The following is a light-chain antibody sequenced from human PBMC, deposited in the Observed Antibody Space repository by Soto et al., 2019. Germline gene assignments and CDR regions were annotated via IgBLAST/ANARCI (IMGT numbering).Light chain of an antibody. CDR2: GAS. V-gene: IGKV3-20*01. CDR3: QHYGSSPPYT. Sequence: EIVLTQSPGTLSLSPGESATLSCRASQRVASSYIAWYRQKPGQAPWLLIYGASNRATGIPDRFSGSGSGTDFTLTISRLEAEDSAVYYCQHYGSSPPYTFGQGTKLKIK. J-gene: IGKJ2*01. CDR1: QRVASSY.